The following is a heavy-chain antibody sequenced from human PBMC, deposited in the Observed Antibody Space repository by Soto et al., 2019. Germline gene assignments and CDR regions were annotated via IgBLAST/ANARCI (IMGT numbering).Heavy chain of an antibody. D-gene: IGHD3-10*01. J-gene: IGHJ5*02. CDR2: IYPPDSDT. V-gene: IGHV5-51*01. CDR3: ARGHYSSGTQFDP. Sequence: GESLKISCRGSGYTFTNYWVAWVRQMPGKGLEWMGIIYPPDSDTRYSPSFQGQVTISADKSISTAYLQWSSLKASDTAMYYCARGHYSSGTQFDPWGQGTLVTVSS. CDR1: GYTFTNYW.